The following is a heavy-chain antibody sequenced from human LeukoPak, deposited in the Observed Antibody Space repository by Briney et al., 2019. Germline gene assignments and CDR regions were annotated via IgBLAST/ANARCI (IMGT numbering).Heavy chain of an antibody. Sequence: GGSLRLSCAASGFTFSSYWMPWVRQAPGKGLVWVSRINGDGSDTIYADSVKGRFTFSRDNAKNTLYLQMNSLRAEDTAVYYCARSGSSREFDYWGQGTLVTVSS. CDR2: INGDGSDT. D-gene: IGHD6-13*01. V-gene: IGHV3-74*01. CDR3: ARSGSSREFDY. CDR1: GFTFSSYW. J-gene: IGHJ4*02.